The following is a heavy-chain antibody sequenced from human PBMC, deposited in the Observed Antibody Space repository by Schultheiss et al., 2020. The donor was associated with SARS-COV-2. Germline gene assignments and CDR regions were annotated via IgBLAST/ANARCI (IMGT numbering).Heavy chain of an antibody. CDR2: IYYSGST. Sequence: SETLSLTCAVSGGSISSGGYSWSWIRQPPGKGLEWIGYIYYSGSTNYNPSLKSRVTISVDTSKNQFSLKLSSVTAADTAVYYCARGRYSRGMDVWGQGTTVTVSS. CDR3: ARGRYSRGMDV. V-gene: IGHV4-61*08. D-gene: IGHD1-1*01. J-gene: IGHJ6*02. CDR1: GGSISSGGYS.